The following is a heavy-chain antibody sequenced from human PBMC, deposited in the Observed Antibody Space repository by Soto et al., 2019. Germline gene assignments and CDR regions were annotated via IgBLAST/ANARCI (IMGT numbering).Heavy chain of an antibody. CDR1: GFTVSRSY. CDR2: FYGGFTT. V-gene: IGHV3-66*01. Sequence: GGSLRLSCAASGFTVSRSYVSWVRQAPGKGLEWVSFFYGGFTTYYADSVKGRFSISSDNSKNTLYLQMNSLRAEDTAVYYCATPSGSSGSYHWGYFDYWGQGTLVTVSS. D-gene: IGHD1-26*01. CDR3: ATPSGSSGSYHWGYFDY. J-gene: IGHJ4*02.